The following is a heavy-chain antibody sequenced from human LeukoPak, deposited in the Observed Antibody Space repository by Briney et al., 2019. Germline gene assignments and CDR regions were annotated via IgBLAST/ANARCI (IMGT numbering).Heavy chain of an antibody. CDR3: ARDRRQLWLPSHDAFDI. CDR1: GFTFDDYA. CDR2: IYSGGST. V-gene: IGHV3-66*01. D-gene: IGHD5-18*01. J-gene: IGHJ3*02. Sequence: GGSLRLSCAASGFTFDDYAMHWVRQAPGKGLEWVSVIYSGGSTYYADSVKGRFTISRDNSKNTLYLQMNSLRAEDTAVYYCARDRRQLWLPSHDAFDIWGQGTMVTVSS.